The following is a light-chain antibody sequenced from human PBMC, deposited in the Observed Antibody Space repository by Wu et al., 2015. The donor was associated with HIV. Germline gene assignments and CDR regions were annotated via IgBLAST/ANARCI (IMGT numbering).Light chain of an antibody. V-gene: IGKV3-20*01. CDR3: QQYNSWPDT. Sequence: EIVLTQSPGTLSLSPGERATLSCRASQSVSSSYLAWYQQKPGQAPRLLIYGASSRATGIPDRFSGSGSGTDFTLTISRLEPEDFAVYYCQQYNSWPDTFGQGTKLEIK. J-gene: IGKJ2*01. CDR1: QSVSSSY. CDR2: GAS.